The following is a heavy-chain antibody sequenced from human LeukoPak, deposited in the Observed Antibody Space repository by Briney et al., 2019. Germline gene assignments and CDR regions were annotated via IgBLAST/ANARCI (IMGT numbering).Heavy chain of an antibody. CDR3: ARESLPTYYYDSSGYYQY. V-gene: IGHV1-8*01. D-gene: IGHD3-22*01. Sequence: ASVKVSCKASGYTFTSYDINWVRRATGQGLEWMGWMNPNSGNTGYAQKFQGRVTMTRNTSISTAYMELSRLRSDDTAVYYCARESLPTYYYDSSGYYQYWGQGTLVTVSS. J-gene: IGHJ4*02. CDR2: MNPNSGNT. CDR1: GYTFTSYD.